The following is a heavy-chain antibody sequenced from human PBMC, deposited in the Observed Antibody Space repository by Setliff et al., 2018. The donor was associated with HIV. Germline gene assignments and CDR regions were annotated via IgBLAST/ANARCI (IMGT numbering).Heavy chain of an antibody. D-gene: IGHD6-19*01. CDR2: ISGSRGST. CDR1: GFTVRRYY. J-gene: IGHJ1*01. Sequence: PGGSLRLSGAASGFTVRRYYMSWVRQAPGKVLEWVSAISGSRGSTFYADSVKGRFTISRHNSKNTLYLQMNSLRAEDTAVYYCARDRTGYSSGWDHFQHWGQGTLVTVSS. CDR3: ARDRTGYSSGWDHFQH. V-gene: IGHV3-23*01.